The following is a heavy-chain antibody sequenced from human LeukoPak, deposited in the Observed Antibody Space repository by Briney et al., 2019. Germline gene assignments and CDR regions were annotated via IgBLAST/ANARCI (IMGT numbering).Heavy chain of an antibody. J-gene: IGHJ4*02. Sequence: SETLSLTCTVSGGSISSYYWSWIRQPPGKGLEWIGYIYYSGSTNYSPSLKSRVTILVHTSKNQFSLKLSSVTAADTAVYYCARTGELLVYDYWGQGTLVTVSS. D-gene: IGHD3-16*01. CDR1: GGSISSYY. CDR2: IYYSGST. V-gene: IGHV4-59*01. CDR3: ARTGELLVYDY.